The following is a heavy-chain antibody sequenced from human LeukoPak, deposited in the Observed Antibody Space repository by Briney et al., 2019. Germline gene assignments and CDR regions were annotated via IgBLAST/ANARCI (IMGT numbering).Heavy chain of an antibody. CDR1: GFTVSSNY. CDR2: IDSGGRT. CDR3: ARGHYYDSSGLDY. V-gene: IGHV3-66*02. D-gene: IGHD3-22*01. Sequence: GGSLRLSCAASGFTVSSNYMNWVRQAPGKGLEWGSVIDSGGRTFYADSVKGRFTISRDNSKNTLYLQMNSLRAEDTAVYYCARGHYYDSSGLDYWGQGTLVTVSS. J-gene: IGHJ4*02.